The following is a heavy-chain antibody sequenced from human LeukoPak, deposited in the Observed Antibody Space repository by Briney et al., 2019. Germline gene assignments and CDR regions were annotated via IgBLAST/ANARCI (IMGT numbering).Heavy chain of an antibody. Sequence: PGGSLRLSCLASGFTFSSYAMHWVRQAPRKGLEYVADITGNGDSTYYPDSVKGRFTISRDNSKNTLHLQMNNLRIEDTAVYYCVKDLTSVGSGWYGGDYWGQGTLVTVSS. D-gene: IGHD6-19*01. CDR1: GFTFSSYA. V-gene: IGHV3-64D*09. J-gene: IGHJ4*02. CDR3: VKDLTSVGSGWYGGDY. CDR2: ITGNGDST.